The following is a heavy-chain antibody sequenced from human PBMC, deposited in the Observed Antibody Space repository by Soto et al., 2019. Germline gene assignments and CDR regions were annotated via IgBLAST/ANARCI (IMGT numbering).Heavy chain of an antibody. Sequence: AFQPHCLTHTVSWGYSRDLCWSWIRQAPGKGLEWIGYIHSSGYTNYNPSLKSRVVMSIDTSKNLFSLKFNSVTAADTAKYYCAKKSEAFWLDPWGQGTLVTVSS. CDR1: WGYSRDLC. J-gene: IGHJ5*02. V-gene: IGHV4-59*11. CDR3: AKKSEAFWLDP. CDR2: IHSSGYT.